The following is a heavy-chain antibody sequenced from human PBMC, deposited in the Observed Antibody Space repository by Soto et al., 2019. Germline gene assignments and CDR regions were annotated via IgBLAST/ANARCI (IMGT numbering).Heavy chain of an antibody. CDR1: GGSFSGYY. J-gene: IGHJ3*02. CDR3: ARSRYYDSSGYRALDAFDI. D-gene: IGHD3-22*01. V-gene: IGHV4-34*01. CDR2: INHSGST. Sequence: QVHLQQWGAGLLKPSETLSLTCAVFGGSFSGYYWNWIRQPPGKGLEWIGEINHSGSTNYYWSLXRRVTISVDTXXNXFXQKLSSVTAADTAVYYCARSRYYDSSGYRALDAFDIWGQGTMVTVSS.